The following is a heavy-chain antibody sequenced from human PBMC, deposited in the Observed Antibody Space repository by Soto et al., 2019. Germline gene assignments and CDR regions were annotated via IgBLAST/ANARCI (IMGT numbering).Heavy chain of an antibody. CDR3: ARLSAAWFDP. J-gene: IGHJ5*02. Sequence: QVQLQESGPGLVKPSETLSLTCTVSGGSVSSGSYYWGWIRQPPGKGLEWIGYIYHSGSTNYNPSLKSRVIISVDTAKNPLSLSFTSVTGTDTAVYYCARLSAAWFDPWCQGTLVTVAS. V-gene: IGHV4-61*01. CDR1: GGSVSSGSYY. CDR2: IYHSGST. D-gene: IGHD6-19*01.